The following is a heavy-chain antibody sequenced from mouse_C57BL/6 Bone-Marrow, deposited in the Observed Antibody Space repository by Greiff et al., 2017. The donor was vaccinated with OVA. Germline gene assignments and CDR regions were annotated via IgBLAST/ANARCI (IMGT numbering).Heavy chain of an antibody. CDR3: AHYDHAWFAY. CDR1: GFNIKDDY. D-gene: IGHD2-4*01. V-gene: IGHV14-4*01. CDR2: IDPENGDT. J-gene: IGHJ3*01. Sequence: VQLQQSGAELVRPGASVKLSCTASGFNIKDDYMHWVKQRPEQGLEWIGWIDPENGDTEYASKFQGKATISADTSSNTAYLQLSSLTSEDTAGYYCAHYDHAWFAYWGQGTLVTVSA.